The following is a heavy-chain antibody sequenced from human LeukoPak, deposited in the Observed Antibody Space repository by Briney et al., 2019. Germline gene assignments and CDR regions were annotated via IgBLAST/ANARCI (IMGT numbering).Heavy chain of an antibody. J-gene: IGHJ5*02. D-gene: IGHD1-14*01. CDR1: GYTFTSYY. CDR3: ASGRPNRNWFDP. Sequence: ASVKVSCKASGYTFTSYYMHWVRQAPGQGLEWMGIINPSGGSTSYAQKFQGRVTMTRDASTSTVYMELSSLRSEDTAVYYCASGRPNRNWFDPWGQGTLVTVSS. V-gene: IGHV1-46*01. CDR2: INPSGGST.